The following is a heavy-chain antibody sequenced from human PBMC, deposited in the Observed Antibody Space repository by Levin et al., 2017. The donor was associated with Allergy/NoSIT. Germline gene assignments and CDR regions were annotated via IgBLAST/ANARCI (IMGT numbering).Heavy chain of an antibody. CDR2: MYNSGST. CDR3: ARDRTITASGQTYYYGMDV. Sequence: TLSLTCTVSGGSISGYYWSWIRQPPGKGLEWIGYMYNSGSTKYNPSLKSRVTISVDTSKNQFSLKLNSVTAADAAVYYCARDRTITASGQTYYYGMDVWGQGTTVTVSS. V-gene: IGHV4-59*01. D-gene: IGHD6-13*01. J-gene: IGHJ6*02. CDR1: GGSISGYY.